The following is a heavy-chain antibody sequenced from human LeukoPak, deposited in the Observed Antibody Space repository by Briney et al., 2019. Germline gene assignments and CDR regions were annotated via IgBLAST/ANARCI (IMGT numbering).Heavy chain of an antibody. CDR2: TIPIFGTA. CDR3: AKNRYSYGYEFDY. CDR1: RGTFSSYA. V-gene: IGHV1-69*01. D-gene: IGHD5-18*01. Sequence: SVKVSCKASRGTFSSYAISWVRQAPGQGLEWMGGTIPIFGTANYAQKFQGRVTISADESTSTAYMELSSLRFEDTAVYYCAKNRYSYGYEFDYWGQGTLVTVSS. J-gene: IGHJ4*02.